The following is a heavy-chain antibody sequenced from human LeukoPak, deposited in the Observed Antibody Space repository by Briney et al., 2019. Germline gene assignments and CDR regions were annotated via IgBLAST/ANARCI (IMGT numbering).Heavy chain of an antibody. CDR1: GGSFSGYY. D-gene: IGHD3-10*01. V-gene: IGHV4-34*01. CDR2: INHSGST. J-gene: IGHJ4*02. CDR3: ARFRVRRFGELVNFDY. Sequence: SETLSLTCAVYGGSFSGYYWSWIRQPPGKGLEWIGEINHSGSTNYNPSLKSRVTISVDTSKNQFSLKLSSVTAADTAVYYCARFRVRRFGELVNFDYWGQGTLVTVSS.